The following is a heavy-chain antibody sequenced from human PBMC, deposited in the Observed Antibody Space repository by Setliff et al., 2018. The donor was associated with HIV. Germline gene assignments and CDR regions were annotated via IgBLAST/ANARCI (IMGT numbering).Heavy chain of an antibody. CDR2: ISSRGST. CDR1: GVSISSGGYY. J-gene: IGHJ4*02. Sequence: SETLSLTCTVSGVSISSGGYYWNWIRQHPGKGLEWIGYISSRGSTYYNPSLKSRVTISVDTSKNQFSLKLSSVTAADTAVYYCARDLREVGGGSYADYWGQGTLVTVSS. CDR3: ARDLREVGGGSYADY. V-gene: IGHV4-31*03. D-gene: IGHD1-26*01.